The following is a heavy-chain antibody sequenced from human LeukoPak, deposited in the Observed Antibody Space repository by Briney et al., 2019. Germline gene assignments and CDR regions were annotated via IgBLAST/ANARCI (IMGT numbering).Heavy chain of an antibody. J-gene: IGHJ4*02. D-gene: IGHD5-18*01. Sequence: SETLSLTCAVYGGSSSGYYWSWIRQPPGKGLEWIGEINHSGSTNYNPSLKSRVTISVDTSKNQFSLKLSSVTAADTAVYYCARRRGYSYGSGMTFDYWGQGTLVTVSS. CDR1: GGSSSGYY. V-gene: IGHV4-34*01. CDR3: ARRRGYSYGSGMTFDY. CDR2: INHSGST.